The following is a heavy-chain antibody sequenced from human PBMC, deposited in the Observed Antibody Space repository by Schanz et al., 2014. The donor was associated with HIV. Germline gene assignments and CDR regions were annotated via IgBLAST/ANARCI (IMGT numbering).Heavy chain of an antibody. Sequence: VQLVESGGGVAQPGRSLRLSCAASGFTFSTYGMHWVRQAPGKGLEWVSSISESGGRTYYADSVNGRFTISRDNSKNTLYLQMSSLRVEDTAVYFCAKDGPGIAVAGTGYFDYWGQGTLVTVSS. J-gene: IGHJ4*02. CDR3: AKDGPGIAVAGTGYFDY. CDR2: ISESGGRT. D-gene: IGHD6-19*01. CDR1: GFTFSTYG. V-gene: IGHV3-23*04.